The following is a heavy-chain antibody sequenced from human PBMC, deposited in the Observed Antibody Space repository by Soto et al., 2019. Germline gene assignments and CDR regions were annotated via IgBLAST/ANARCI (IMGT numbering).Heavy chain of an antibody. V-gene: IGHV3-15*01. Sequence: EVQLVESGGGLVKPGGSLRLSCAASGFTFSNAWMSWVRQAPGKGLEWVSRIKSKTDGGTTDYAAPVKGRFTISRDDSKNTLYLQMNSLKTEDTAVYYCTTRSKKTTVTTRDYYYYMDVWGKGTTVTVSS. D-gene: IGHD4-17*01. CDR1: GFTFSNAW. CDR2: IKSKTDGGTT. CDR3: TTRSKKTTVTTRDYYYYMDV. J-gene: IGHJ6*03.